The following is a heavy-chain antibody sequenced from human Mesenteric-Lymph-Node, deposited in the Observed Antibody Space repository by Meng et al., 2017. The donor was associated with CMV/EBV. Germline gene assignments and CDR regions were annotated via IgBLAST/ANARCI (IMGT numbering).Heavy chain of an antibody. CDR2: INPNSGGT. CDR1: GYTFTGDY. V-gene: IGHV1-2*02. CDR3: AREGMYYDDTSGMKWFDP. J-gene: IGHJ5*02. D-gene: IGHD3-16*01. Sequence: ASVKVSCKASGYTFTGDYMHWVRQAPGQGLEWMGWINPNSGGTKYAQKFQGRVTMTTDTSINTAYMELSRLRSDDTAVYYCAREGMYYDDTSGMKWFDPWGQGTLVTVSS.